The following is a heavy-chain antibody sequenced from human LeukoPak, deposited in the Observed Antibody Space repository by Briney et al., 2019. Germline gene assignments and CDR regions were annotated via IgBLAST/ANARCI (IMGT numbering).Heavy chain of an antibody. V-gene: IGHV1-69*13. CDR3: ATDYVWGSYRPKFDY. Sequence: SVNVSCKASGGTFSSYAISWVRQAPGQGLEWMGGIIPIFGTANYAQKFQGRVTITADESTSTAYMELSSLRSEDTAVYYCATDYVWGSYRPKFDYWGQGTLVTVSS. CDR2: IIPIFGTA. D-gene: IGHD3-16*02. CDR1: GGTFSSYA. J-gene: IGHJ4*02.